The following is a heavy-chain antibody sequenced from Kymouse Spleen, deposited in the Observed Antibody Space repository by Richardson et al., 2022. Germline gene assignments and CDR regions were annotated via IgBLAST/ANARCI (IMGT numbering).Heavy chain of an antibody. CDR3: AREGIAARPYYYYYGMDV. CDR2: IYYSGST. D-gene: IGHD6-6*01. V-gene: IGHV4-39*01. Sequence: QLQLQESGPGLVKPSETLSLTCTVSGGSISSSSYYWGWIRQPPGKGLEWIGSIYYSGSTYYNPSLKSRVTISVDTSKNQFSLKLSSVTAADTAVYYCAREGIAARPYYYYYGMDVWGQGTTVTVSS. J-gene: IGHJ6*02. CDR1: GGSISSSSYY.